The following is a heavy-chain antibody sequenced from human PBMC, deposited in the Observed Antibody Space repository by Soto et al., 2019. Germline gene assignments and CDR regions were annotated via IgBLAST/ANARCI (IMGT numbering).Heavy chain of an antibody. J-gene: IGHJ6*02. D-gene: IGHD5-12*01. CDR2: IIPIFGTA. V-gene: IGHV1-69*12. Sequence: QVQLVQSGAEVKKPGSSVKVSCKASGGTFSSYAISWVRQAPGQGLEWMGGIIPIFGTANYAQKFQGRVTITADESTSTAYMELSSLRSEDTAVYYCAREGVDIVATHALGLYYSYGMDVWGQGTTVTVSS. CDR1: GGTFSSYA. CDR3: AREGVDIVATHALGLYYSYGMDV.